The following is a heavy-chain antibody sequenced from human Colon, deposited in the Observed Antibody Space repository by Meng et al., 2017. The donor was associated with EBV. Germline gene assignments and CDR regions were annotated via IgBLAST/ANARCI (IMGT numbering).Heavy chain of an antibody. D-gene: IGHD2-21*01. CDR1: GGSMSSGNYY. Sequence: QVRLQGSGPVLLEPSQTLSLTCTGSGGSMSSGNYYWSWIRQPPGKRLEWIGYIHHSGSAYYNPSLKSRVSISVDTSKSQFSLNLNSMTAADTAVYYCASFDHIPRRNYFDYWGQGTLVTVSS. CDR2: IHHSGSA. V-gene: IGHV4-30-4*01. J-gene: IGHJ4*02. CDR3: ASFDHIPRRNYFDY.